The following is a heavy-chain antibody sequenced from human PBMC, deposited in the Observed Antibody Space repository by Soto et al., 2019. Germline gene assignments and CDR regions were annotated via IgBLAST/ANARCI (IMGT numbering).Heavy chain of an antibody. CDR3: ASDAKEGTLDFWSGYYMGAFDI. V-gene: IGHV3-30-3*01. CDR1: GFTFSSYA. J-gene: IGHJ3*02. CDR2: ISYDGSNK. D-gene: IGHD3-3*01. Sequence: GGSLRLSCAASGFTFSSYAMHWVRQAPGKGLEWVAVISYDGSNKYYADSVKGRFTISRDNSKNTLYLQMNSLRAEDTAVYYCASDAKEGTLDFWSGYYMGAFDIWGQGTMVTVSS.